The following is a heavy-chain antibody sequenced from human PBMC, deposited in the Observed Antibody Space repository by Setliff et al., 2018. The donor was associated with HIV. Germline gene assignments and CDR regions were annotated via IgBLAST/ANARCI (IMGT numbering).Heavy chain of an antibody. CDR3: AKDVCSGAYCYAYYYYGMDV. CDR1: GFTFSSHA. CDR2: ISVSGIST. V-gene: IGHV3-23*01. Sequence: GGSLRLSCAASGFTFSSHAMTWVRQAPGQGLEWVSIISVSGISTYYADSVKGRFTISRDNSKNTLYLQMNSLRVEDTAVYYCAKDVCSGAYCYAYYYYGMDVWGQGTMVTVSS. J-gene: IGHJ6*02. D-gene: IGHD2-15*01.